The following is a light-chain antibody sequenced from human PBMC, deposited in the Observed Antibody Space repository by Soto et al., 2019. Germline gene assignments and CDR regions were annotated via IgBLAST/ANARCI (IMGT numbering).Light chain of an antibody. CDR2: AAS. J-gene: IGKJ5*01. V-gene: IGKV1-39*01. Sequence: DIQMTQSPSSLSASVGDRVTITCRASQSISSYLNWYQQKPGKAPKLLIYAASSLQSGVPSRFSDSGSGTDFTLTSSSLQAEDFASYYCQQSYSTPITVGQGTRLEIK. CDR3: QQSYSTPIT. CDR1: QSISSY.